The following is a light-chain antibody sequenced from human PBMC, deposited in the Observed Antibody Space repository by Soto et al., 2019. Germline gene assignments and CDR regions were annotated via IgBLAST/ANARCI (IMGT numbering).Light chain of an antibody. CDR2: GAS. CDR1: QSVDSSF. CDR3: QQYVSSVT. J-gene: IGKJ1*01. Sequence: EIVLTQSPGSLSLSPGERATLSCRASQSVDSSFFAWYQKKPGQAPRLLIYGASKRATGIPDRSSGSGSGTDFTLTISRLEPEDFAVYYCQQYVSSVTFGQGTKVEIK. V-gene: IGKV3-20*01.